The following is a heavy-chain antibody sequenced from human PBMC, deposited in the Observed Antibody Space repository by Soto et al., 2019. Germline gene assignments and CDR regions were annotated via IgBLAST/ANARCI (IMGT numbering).Heavy chain of an antibody. V-gene: IGHV1-8*01. D-gene: IGHD4-17*01. CDR1: GYTFTSYD. Sequence: QVQLVQSGAEVKKPGASVKVSCKASGYTFTSYDINWVRQAPGQGLEWMGWMNHKSGNTDYAQKCQGRVTMTRNTSISTAYMELSSLRSEETAVYYCARTLYGDTVDYWGQGTLVTVSS. J-gene: IGHJ4*02. CDR2: MNHKSGNT. CDR3: ARTLYGDTVDY.